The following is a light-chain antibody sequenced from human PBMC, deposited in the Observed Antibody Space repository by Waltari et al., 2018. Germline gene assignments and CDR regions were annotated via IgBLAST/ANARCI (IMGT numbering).Light chain of an antibody. CDR3: SAWDTSLSAVL. Sequence: QSVLTQPPSTSGAPGQRITISCTGTRSNIGAGYYVSWYQQFQETAHKLLIYENIKRPSGVSDRLSGSKSGTSASLTITGLQSEDEADYYCSAWDTSLSAVLFGGGTRLTVL. CDR2: ENI. J-gene: IGLJ2*01. CDR1: RSNIGAGYY. V-gene: IGLV1-40*01.